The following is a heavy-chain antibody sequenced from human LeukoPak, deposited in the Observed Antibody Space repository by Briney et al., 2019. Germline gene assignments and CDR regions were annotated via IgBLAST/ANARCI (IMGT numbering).Heavy chain of an antibody. V-gene: IGHV3-23*01. CDR3: APLGVTTWLDY. D-gene: IGHD4-17*01. Sequence: GGSLRLSCAASGFTFSSYAMSWVRQAPGKGLEWVSAISGSGGSTYYAGSVKGRFTVSRDNSKNTLYLQMNSLRAEDTAVYYCAPLGVTTWLDYWGQGTLVTVSS. J-gene: IGHJ4*02. CDR2: ISGSGGST. CDR1: GFTFSSYA.